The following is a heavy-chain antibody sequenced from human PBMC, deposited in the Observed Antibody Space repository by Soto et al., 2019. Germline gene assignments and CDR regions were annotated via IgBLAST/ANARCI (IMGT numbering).Heavy chain of an antibody. J-gene: IGHJ6*02. CDR1: GFTFISYS. Sequence: GSLRLSCAASGFTFISYSMNFFRHSPFKWLEWVSSISSSSSYIYYADSVKGRFTISRDNAKNSLYLQMNSLRAEDTAVYYCARDLGTTGVGYYYYYYGMDVWGQGTTVTVSS. V-gene: IGHV3-21*01. D-gene: IGHD1-1*01. CDR2: ISSSSSYI. CDR3: ARDLGTTGVGYYYYYYGMDV.